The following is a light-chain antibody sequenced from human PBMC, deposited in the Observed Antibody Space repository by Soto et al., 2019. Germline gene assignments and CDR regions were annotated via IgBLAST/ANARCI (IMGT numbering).Light chain of an antibody. CDR2: EVS. CDR1: SSDVGAYNY. Sequence: QSALTQPPSASGSPGQSVTISCSGTSSDVGAYNYVSWYQQHPGKAPRLLIYEVSQRPSGVPDRFSGSKSANTASLTVSGLQPEDEADSYCSSYAGTNNLLYVFGTGTKLTVL. CDR3: SSYAGTNNLLYV. V-gene: IGLV2-8*01. J-gene: IGLJ1*01.